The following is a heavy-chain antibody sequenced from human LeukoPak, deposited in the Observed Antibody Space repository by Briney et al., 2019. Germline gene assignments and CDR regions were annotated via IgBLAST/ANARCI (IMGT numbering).Heavy chain of an antibody. CDR1: GFTFSSYN. V-gene: IGHV3-21*01. CDR2: IRSGGSY. D-gene: IGHD3-16*02. CDR3: ARGDGGSYRGNFDS. J-gene: IGHJ4*02. Sequence: GGSLRLSYAASGFTFSSYNMNWVRQAPGKGLEWVSSIRSGGSYYANSVKGRFTISRDNAKNSLYLQMNSLRAEDTAVYYCARGDGGSYRGNFDSWGQGTLVTVSS.